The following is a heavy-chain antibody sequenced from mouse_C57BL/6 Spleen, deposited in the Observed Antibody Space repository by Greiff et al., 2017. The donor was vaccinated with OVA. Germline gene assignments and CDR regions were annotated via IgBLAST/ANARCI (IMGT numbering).Heavy chain of an antibody. CDR2: IYPGSGST. J-gene: IGHJ3*01. V-gene: IGHV1-55*01. Sequence: VQLQQSGAELVKPGASVKMSCKASGYTFTSYWITWVKQRPGQGLEWIGDIYPGSGSTNYNEKFKSKATLTVDTSSSTAYMQLSSLTSEDSAVYYCARRGGGNYAWFAYWGQGTLVTVSA. D-gene: IGHD2-1*01. CDR3: ARRGGGNYAWFAY. CDR1: GYTFTSYW.